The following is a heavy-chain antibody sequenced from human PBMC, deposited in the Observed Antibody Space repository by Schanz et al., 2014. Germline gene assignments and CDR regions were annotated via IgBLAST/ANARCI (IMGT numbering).Heavy chain of an antibody. CDR2: ISTSIGNT. Sequence: QVQLVQSGAEVKKAGSSVKVSCKASGGTLTNFAVSWVRQAPGQGLEWIGWISTSIGNTNYAQKFQGRVTMTTGTSTSSAYMELRSLRSDDTAVYYCARERSYGTYGMDVWGQGTTVTVSS. CDR3: ARERSYGTYGMDV. D-gene: IGHD3-16*01. CDR1: GGTLTNFA. V-gene: IGHV1-18*04. J-gene: IGHJ6*02.